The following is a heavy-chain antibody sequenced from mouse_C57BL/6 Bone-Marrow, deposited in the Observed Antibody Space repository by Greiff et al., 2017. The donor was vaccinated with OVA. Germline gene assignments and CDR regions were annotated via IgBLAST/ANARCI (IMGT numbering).Heavy chain of an antibody. J-gene: IGHJ1*03. CDR2: IHPNSGST. V-gene: IGHV1-64*01. Sequence: VQLQQPGAELVKPGASVKLSCKASGYTFTSYWMHWVKQRPGQGLEWIGMIHPNSGSTNYNEKFKSKATLTVDKSSSTAYMQLSSLTSEDTAVYYWARYRLTGTGWYFDVWGTGTTVTVSS. D-gene: IGHD4-1*01. CDR3: ARYRLTGTGWYFDV. CDR1: GYTFTSYW.